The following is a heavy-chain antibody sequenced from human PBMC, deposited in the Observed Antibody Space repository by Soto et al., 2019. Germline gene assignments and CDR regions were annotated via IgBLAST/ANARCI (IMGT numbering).Heavy chain of an antibody. Sequence: PSETLSLTCAVYGGSFSGYYWSWIRQPPGKGLEWIGEINHSGSTNYNPSLKSRATISVDTSKNQFSLKLSSVTAADTAVYYCARGGSMARWLVGYYYYGMDVWGQGTTVTVSS. J-gene: IGHJ6*02. CDR1: GGSFSGYY. D-gene: IGHD5-12*01. CDR2: INHSGST. V-gene: IGHV4-34*01. CDR3: ARGGSMARWLVGYYYYGMDV.